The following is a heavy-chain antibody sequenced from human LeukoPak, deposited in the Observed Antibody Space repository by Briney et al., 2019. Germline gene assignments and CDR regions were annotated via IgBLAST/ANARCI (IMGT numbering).Heavy chain of an antibody. V-gene: IGHV1-2*02. CDR2: INPNSGGT. CDR3: ARLFVYSGYDLAADYYYYYMDV. Sequence: ASVKVSCKASGYTFTGYYMHWVRQAPGQGLEWMGWINPNSGGTNYAQKFQGRVTMTRDTSISTAYMELSRLRSDDTAVYYCARLFVYSGYDLAADYYYYYMDVWGKGTTVTVSS. CDR1: GYTFTGYY. D-gene: IGHD5-12*01. J-gene: IGHJ6*03.